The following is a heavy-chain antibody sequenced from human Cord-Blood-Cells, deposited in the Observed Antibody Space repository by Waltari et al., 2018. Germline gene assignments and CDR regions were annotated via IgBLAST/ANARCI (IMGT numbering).Heavy chain of an antibody. J-gene: IGHJ4*02. Sequence: QVQLVQSVAEVKKPGSSVKVSCTASGGTFSSYAIRWVRQAPGQGLGWMGGIIPIFGTANYAQKFQGRVRITADDSTGTAYMELSSLRSEDTAVYYCARGYSSSWFDYWGQGALVTVSS. CDR1: GGTFSSYA. D-gene: IGHD6-13*01. V-gene: IGHV1-69*01. CDR3: ARGYSSSWFDY. CDR2: IIPIFGTA.